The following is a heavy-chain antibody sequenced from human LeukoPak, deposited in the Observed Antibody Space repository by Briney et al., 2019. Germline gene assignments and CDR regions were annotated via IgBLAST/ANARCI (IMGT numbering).Heavy chain of an antibody. CDR1: GFTFSSYE. D-gene: IGHD4-23*01. J-gene: IGHJ4*02. CDR2: ISSSGSTI. V-gene: IGHV3-48*03. CDR3: ASLNSAPAY. Sequence: GGSLRLSCAASGFTFSSYETNWVRQAPGKGLEWVSYISSSGSTIYYADSVKGRFTISRDNAKNSLYLQMNSLRAEDTAVYYCASLNSAPAYWGQGTLVTVSS.